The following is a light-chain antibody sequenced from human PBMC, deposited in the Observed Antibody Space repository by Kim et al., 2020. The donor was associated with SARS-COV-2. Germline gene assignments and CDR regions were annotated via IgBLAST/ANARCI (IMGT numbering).Light chain of an antibody. Sequence: SPGERATLSCMARPSVSSSYLAGYQQKPGEAPRLLIYGASSRATGIPDRFSGSGSGTDFTITISRLEPEDFAVYYCQQYGSSPRTFGQGTKVDIK. CDR2: GAS. CDR1: PSVSSSY. V-gene: IGKV3-20*01. CDR3: QQYGSSPRT. J-gene: IGKJ1*01.